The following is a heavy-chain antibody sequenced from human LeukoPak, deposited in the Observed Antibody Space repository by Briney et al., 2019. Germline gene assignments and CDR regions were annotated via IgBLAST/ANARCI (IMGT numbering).Heavy chain of an antibody. J-gene: IGHJ6*03. V-gene: IGHV1-8*03. Sequence: ASVKVSCKASGYTFTSYDINWVRQATRQGLEWMGWMNPNSGNTGYAQKFQGRVTITRNTSISTAYMELSSLRSEDTAVYYCARVGRVLDSYYYYMDVWGKGTTVTVSS. CDR3: ARVGRVLDSYYYYMDV. CDR2: MNPNSGNT. D-gene: IGHD3-3*01. CDR1: GYTFTSYD.